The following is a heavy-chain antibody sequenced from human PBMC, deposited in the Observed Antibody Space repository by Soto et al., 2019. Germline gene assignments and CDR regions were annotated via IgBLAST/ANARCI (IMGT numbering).Heavy chain of an antibody. CDR1: GDPITAYY. Sequence: ASETLSLTCADSGDPITAYYWTWIRQPPGRLLEYIGYISSSGNTYYNPSLRSRVAISLDTANDQFSLRLTSLTAAVTAICHYVKKNYGSGGAPGLDFLGQGTLVTVS. J-gene: IGHJ4*02. CDR2: ISSSGNT. V-gene: IGHV4-59*01. D-gene: IGHD2-15*01. CDR3: VKKNYGSGGAPGLDF.